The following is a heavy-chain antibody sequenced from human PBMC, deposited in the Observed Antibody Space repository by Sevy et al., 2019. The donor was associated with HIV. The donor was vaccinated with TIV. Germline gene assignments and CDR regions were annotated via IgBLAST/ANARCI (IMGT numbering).Heavy chain of an antibody. D-gene: IGHD2-15*01. CDR3: AREDCSSGSGSHFDS. CDR2: INPSEIT. J-gene: IGHJ4*02. V-gene: IGHV4-34*01. Sequence: SETLSLTCAVYGGSFSGYYWTWIRQPPGKGLEWIGEINPSEITNCNPSLKSRVSLSVDRSKTQFSLKLTFVTAADTTVYFCAREDCSSGSGSHFDSWGQGTLVTVSS. CDR1: GGSFSGYY.